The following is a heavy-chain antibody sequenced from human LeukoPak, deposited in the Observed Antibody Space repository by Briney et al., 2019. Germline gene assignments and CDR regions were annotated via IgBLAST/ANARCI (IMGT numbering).Heavy chain of an antibody. J-gene: IGHJ6*03. Sequence: GGSLRLSCAASGFTFSSYAMSWVRQAPGKGLEWVAFIRYDGSNKYYADSVKGRFTISRDNSKNTLYLQMNSLRGEDTAVYYCAKDSTAMGYYYYYMDVWGKGTTVTISS. V-gene: IGHV3-30*02. CDR1: GFTFSSYA. D-gene: IGHD5-18*01. CDR3: AKDSTAMGYYYYYMDV. CDR2: IRYDGSNK.